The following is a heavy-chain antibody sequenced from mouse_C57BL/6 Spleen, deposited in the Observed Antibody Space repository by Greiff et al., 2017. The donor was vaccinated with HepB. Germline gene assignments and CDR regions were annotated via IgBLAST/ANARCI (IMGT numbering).Heavy chain of an antibody. Sequence: QVQLQQPGAELVKPGASVKMSCKASGYTFTSYWITWVKQRPGQGLEWIGDIYPGSGSTNYNEKFKSKATLTVDTSSSTAYMQLSSLTSEDSAVYYGARIYYDYDGFADWGQGTLVTVSA. D-gene: IGHD2-4*01. CDR2: IYPGSGST. V-gene: IGHV1-55*01. CDR3: ARIYYDYDGFAD. J-gene: IGHJ3*01. CDR1: GYTFTSYW.